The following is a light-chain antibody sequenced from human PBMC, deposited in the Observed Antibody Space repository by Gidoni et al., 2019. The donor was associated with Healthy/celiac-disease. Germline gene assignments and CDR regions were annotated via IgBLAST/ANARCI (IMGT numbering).Light chain of an antibody. V-gene: IGKV1-39*01. CDR3: QQSYSTPPYT. CDR2: AAS. CDR1: QSISSY. Sequence: QMTQSPSSLSASVGDRVTITCRASQSISSYLNWYQQKPGKAPQLLIYAASSLQSGVPSRFSSSGSGTDFTLTISSLQPEDFATYYCQQSYSTPPYTFGQGTKLEIK. J-gene: IGKJ2*01.